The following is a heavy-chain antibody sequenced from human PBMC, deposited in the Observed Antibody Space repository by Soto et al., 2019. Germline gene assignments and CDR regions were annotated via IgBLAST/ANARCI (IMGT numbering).Heavy chain of an antibody. Sequence: SETLSLTCTVSGGSISSGDYYWSWIRQPPGKGLEWIGYIYYSGSTYYNPSLRSRVTISVDTSKNQFSLKLSSVTAADTAVYYCARVEDYYDSSGYYVWGQGTLVTVSS. CDR3: ARVEDYYDSSGYYV. CDR2: IYYSGST. D-gene: IGHD3-22*01. J-gene: IGHJ4*02. V-gene: IGHV4-30-4*01. CDR1: GGSISSGDYY.